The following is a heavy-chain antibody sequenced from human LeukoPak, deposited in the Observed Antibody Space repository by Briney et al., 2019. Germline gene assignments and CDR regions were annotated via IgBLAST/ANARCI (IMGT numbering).Heavy chain of an antibody. J-gene: IGHJ4*02. CDR3: ARDSCSSTSCSFDY. CDR2: IYYSGST. V-gene: IGHV4-59*01. D-gene: IGHD2-2*01. CDR1: GGSISSYY. Sequence: SETLSLTCTVSGGSISSYYWSWIRQPPGKGLEWIGYIYYSGSTNYNPSLKSRVTISVDTSKNQFSLKLSSVTAADTAVYYCARDSCSSTSCSFDYWGQGTLVTVSS.